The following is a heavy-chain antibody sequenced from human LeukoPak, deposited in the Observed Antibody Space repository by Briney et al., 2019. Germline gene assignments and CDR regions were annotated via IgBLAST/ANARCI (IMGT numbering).Heavy chain of an antibody. Sequence: GGSLRLSCAASGFIVSSNYMSWVRQAPGKGLEWVSIIYSGGNTYYADSVKGRFTISRDNAKNSLFLQLDSLRAEDTAVYYCARDRGFSGYDPSDFWGQGTLVTVSS. CDR2: IYSGGNT. D-gene: IGHD5-12*01. V-gene: IGHV3-53*01. CDR1: GFIVSSNY. CDR3: ARDRGFSGYDPSDF. J-gene: IGHJ4*02.